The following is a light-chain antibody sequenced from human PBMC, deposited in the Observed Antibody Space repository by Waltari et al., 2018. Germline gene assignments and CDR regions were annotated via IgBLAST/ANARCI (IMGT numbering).Light chain of an antibody. CDR3: GSYAGSYGYV. Sequence: QSALTQPRSVSGSPGQSVTMSCIGASDDVGAYKYVSWYQQHPGRAPKLIIFDVHKRPSGVPDRFSGSKSGNTASLTVSALQVEDEADYYCGSYAGSYGYVFGSGTKVSVL. J-gene: IGLJ1*01. CDR2: DVH. V-gene: IGLV2-11*01. CDR1: SDDVGAYKY.